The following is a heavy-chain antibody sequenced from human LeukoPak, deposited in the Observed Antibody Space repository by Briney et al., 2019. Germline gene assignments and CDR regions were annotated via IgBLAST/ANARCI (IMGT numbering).Heavy chain of an antibody. V-gene: IGHV4-59*01. CDR3: ARAKFMAAVWFDP. CDR1: GGSISSYY. D-gene: IGHD6-13*01. Sequence: PSETLSLTCTVSGGSISSYYWSWLRQPPGKGLEWIGYIYYSGSTNYNPSLKSRVTISVDTSKNQFSLKLSSVTAADTAVYYCARAKFMAAVWFDPWGQGTLVTVSS. J-gene: IGHJ5*02. CDR2: IYYSGST.